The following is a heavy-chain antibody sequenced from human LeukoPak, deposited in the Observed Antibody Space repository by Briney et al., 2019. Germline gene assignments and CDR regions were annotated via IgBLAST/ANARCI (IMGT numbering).Heavy chain of an antibody. J-gene: IGHJ5*02. Sequence: GESLKISCKGSGYSFTSYWTGWVRQMPGKGLEWMGIIYPGDSDTRYSPSFQGQVTISADKSISTAYLQWSSLKASDTAVYYCARLRVGSSSYNWFDPWGQGTLVTVSS. CDR3: ARLRVGSSSYNWFDP. D-gene: IGHD6-13*01. CDR1: GYSFTSYW. CDR2: IYPGDSDT. V-gene: IGHV5-51*01.